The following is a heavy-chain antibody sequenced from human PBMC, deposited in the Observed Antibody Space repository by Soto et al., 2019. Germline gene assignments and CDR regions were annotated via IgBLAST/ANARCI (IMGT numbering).Heavy chain of an antibody. CDR2: IYYSGST. CDR1: GGSISSYY. D-gene: IGHD6-13*01. V-gene: IGHV4-59*01. CDR3: AREARPSSSWLYFDY. J-gene: IGHJ4*02. Sequence: PSETLSLTCTVSGGSISSYYWSWIRQPPGKGLEWIGYIYYSGSTNYNPSLKSRVTISVDTSKNQFSLKLSSVTAADTAVYYCAREARPSSSWLYFDYWGQGTLVTVSS.